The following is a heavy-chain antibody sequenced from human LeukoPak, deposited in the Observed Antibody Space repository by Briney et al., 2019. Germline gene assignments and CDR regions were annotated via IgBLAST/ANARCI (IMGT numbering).Heavy chain of an antibody. V-gene: IGHV3-21*01. J-gene: IGHJ4*02. CDR1: GFTFSSYS. CDR3: ARVGGRYSPLGY. Sequence: GGSLRLSCAASGFTFSSYSMNWVRQAPGKGLEWVSSISISSSYIYYADSGTGRLTISRDNAKNSLYLQMTSLRAEDTAVYYCARVGGRYSPLGYWGQGTLVTVSS. CDR2: ISISSSYI. D-gene: IGHD3-16*02.